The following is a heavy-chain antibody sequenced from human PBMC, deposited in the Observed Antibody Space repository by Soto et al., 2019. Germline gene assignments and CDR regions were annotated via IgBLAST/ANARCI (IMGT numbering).Heavy chain of an antibody. CDR3: AIAARPGYYYGMDV. Sequence: ASVKVSCKASGYTFTSYYMHWVRQAPGQGLEWMGGIIPIFGTANYAQKFQGRVTITADESTSTAYMELSSLRSEDTAVYYCAIAARPGYYYGMDVWGQGTTVTVSS. CDR2: IIPIFGTA. D-gene: IGHD6-6*01. CDR1: GYTFTSYY. J-gene: IGHJ6*02. V-gene: IGHV1-69*13.